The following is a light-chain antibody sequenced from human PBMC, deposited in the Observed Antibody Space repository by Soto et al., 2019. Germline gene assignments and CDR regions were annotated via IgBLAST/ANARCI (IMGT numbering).Light chain of an antibody. J-gene: IGKJ2*01. CDR3: QHYGSSTYT. V-gene: IGKV3-20*01. CDR2: GTS. CDR1: QSVSSSF. Sequence: EIVVTQSPGTLSASPGERATLSCRASQSVSSSFLAWYQQKPGQAPRLLIYGTSSRATGIPDRFSGSGSGTDFTLTISRLEPEDFAVYYCQHYGSSTYTFGQGTKLEIK.